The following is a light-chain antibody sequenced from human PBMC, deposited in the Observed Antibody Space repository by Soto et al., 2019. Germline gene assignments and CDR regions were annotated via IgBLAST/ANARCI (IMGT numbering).Light chain of an antibody. J-gene: IGLJ2*01. CDR2: EVS. Sequence: QSALTQPASVSGSPGQSITISCTATSGAVGGYKYVSWYQHHPGKAPKLIIYEVSNRPSGLSHRFSGSKSGYTASLTISGLQPEDESTYYCASFTTTTALVFGGGTQLTVL. CDR3: ASFTTTTALV. V-gene: IGLV2-14*01. CDR1: SGAVGGYKY.